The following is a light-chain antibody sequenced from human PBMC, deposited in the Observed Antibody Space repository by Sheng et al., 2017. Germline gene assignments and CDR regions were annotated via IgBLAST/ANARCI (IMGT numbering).Light chain of an antibody. Sequence: EIVLTQSPGTLSLSPGERATLSCRASQSVTNSYLDWYQQKPGQAPRLLIYAASSRATGIPDRFSGSGSGTDFTLTISRLAPEDSAVYYCQQYGTSPRTFGQGTKVEIK. V-gene: IGKV3-20*01. CDR1: QSVTNSY. J-gene: IGKJ1*01. CDR3: QQYGTSPRT. CDR2: AAS.